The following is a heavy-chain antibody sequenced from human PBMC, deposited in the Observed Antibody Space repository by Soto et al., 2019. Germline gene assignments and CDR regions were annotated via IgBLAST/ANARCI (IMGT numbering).Heavy chain of an antibody. CDR1: GDSISTVDYF. V-gene: IGHV4-30-4*01. CDR2: IYKSTTT. Sequence: LSLTCSVSGDSISTVDYFWAWIRQPPGKALEYIGYIYKSTTTYYNPSFESRVAISLDTSKSQFSLNVTSVTAADTAVYFCARGRYCLAGRFFPNWFDSWGQGTLVTVSS. J-gene: IGHJ5*01. CDR3: ARGRYCLAGRFFPNWFDS. D-gene: IGHD2-15*01.